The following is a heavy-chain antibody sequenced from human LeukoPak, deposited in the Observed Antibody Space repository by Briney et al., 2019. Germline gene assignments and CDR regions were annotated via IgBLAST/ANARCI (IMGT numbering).Heavy chain of an antibody. J-gene: IGHJ4*02. V-gene: IGHV3-7*01. CDR3: ARRGGSSSCRSPIDY. D-gene: IGHD6-6*01. CDR2: IKQDGSQR. CDR1: GFTFSDHL. Sequence: PGGSLRLSCTASGFTFSDHLMTWVRQAPGKGPEWGANIKQDGSQRYYVDSVRGRFTISRDNAKNSLFLQINGLRAENTAVYCCARRGGSSSCRSPIDYWGQGTLVTVSS.